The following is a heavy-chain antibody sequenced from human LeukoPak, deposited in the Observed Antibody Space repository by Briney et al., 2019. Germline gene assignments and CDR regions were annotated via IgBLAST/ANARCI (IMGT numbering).Heavy chain of an antibody. Sequence: ASVKVSCKASGYTFTGYYMHWVRQAPGQGLEWMGWINPNSGGTNYAQKFQGRVTMTRDTSISTAYMELSRLRSDDTAVYFCARERRIRYFALEKAFDIWGQGTMVTVSS. CDR2: INPNSGGT. J-gene: IGHJ3*02. CDR1: GYTFTGYY. CDR3: ARERRIRYFALEKAFDI. V-gene: IGHV1-2*02. D-gene: IGHD3-9*01.